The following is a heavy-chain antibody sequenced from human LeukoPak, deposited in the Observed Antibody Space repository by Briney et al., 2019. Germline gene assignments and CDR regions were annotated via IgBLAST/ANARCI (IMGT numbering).Heavy chain of an antibody. CDR3: ARLPAYCSSTSCYYDS. V-gene: IGHV3-21*01. CDR1: GFTFSSYS. CDR2: ISSSSGYV. J-gene: IGHJ4*02. D-gene: IGHD2-2*01. Sequence: GGSLRLSCAASGFTFSSYSMKWVRQAPGKGLEWVSSISSSSGYVHYADSVKGRFTISRDNAKNSLYLQMNSLTAEDMAVYYCARLPAYCSSTSCYYDSWGQGTLVTVSS.